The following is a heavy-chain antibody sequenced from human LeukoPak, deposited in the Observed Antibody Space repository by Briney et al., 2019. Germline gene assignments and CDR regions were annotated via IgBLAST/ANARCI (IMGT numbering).Heavy chain of an antibody. CDR3: TTDEDWNYARKDV. J-gene: IGHJ6*02. CDR1: GFTFNYAW. Sequence: GGSLRLSCAASGFTFNYAWMSWVRQVPGKGLEWVGQTVSEIDGGTTDYATPVKGRLTISRDDSKSTLYLQMNSLKIEDTAVYYCTTDEDWNYARKDVWGQGATVIVSS. V-gene: IGHV3-15*04. CDR2: TVSEIDGGTT. D-gene: IGHD1-7*01.